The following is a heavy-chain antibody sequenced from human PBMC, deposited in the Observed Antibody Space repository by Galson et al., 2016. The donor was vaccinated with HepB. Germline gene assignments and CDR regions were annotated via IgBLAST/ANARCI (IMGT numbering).Heavy chain of an antibody. D-gene: IGHD6-19*01. CDR3: VRDLGHDRGWGPFDI. CDR2: INPDTGGT. Sequence: SVKVSCKASGYTFTDYSIHWVRQAPGQGLQWMGWINPDTGGTNYEVSFRGRVTMTRDTSMGTTDMELSGLRSDDTAIYYCVRDLGHDRGWGPFDIWGQGTMVTVSS. V-gene: IGHV1-2*02. J-gene: IGHJ3*02. CDR1: GYTFTDYS.